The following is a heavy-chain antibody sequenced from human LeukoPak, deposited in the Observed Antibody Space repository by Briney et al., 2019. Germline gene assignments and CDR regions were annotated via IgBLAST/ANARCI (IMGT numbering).Heavy chain of an antibody. Sequence: GGSLRLSCAASGFTFSSYWMHWVRQAPGRGLVWVSRISSDGSSTSYADSVKGRFTISRDNAKNTLYLQMNSLRAEDTAVYYCARFVGAITGNPRFDYWGQGTLVTVSS. CDR1: GFTFSSYW. V-gene: IGHV3-74*01. J-gene: IGHJ4*02. D-gene: IGHD1-26*01. CDR3: ARFVGAITGNPRFDY. CDR2: ISSDGSST.